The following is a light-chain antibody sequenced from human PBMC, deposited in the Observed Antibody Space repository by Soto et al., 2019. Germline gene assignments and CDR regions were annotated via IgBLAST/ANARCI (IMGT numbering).Light chain of an antibody. V-gene: IGLV1-47*01. Sequence: QSVMTQPPSASGTPGQRVTISCSGSSSNIGSKYVYWFQQLPGTAPKLLIYSNVQRPSGVPDRFSGSKSGTSASLAISGLRSEDEADYYCASWDVSLSAWVFGGGTKLTV. CDR3: ASWDVSLSAWV. CDR1: SSNIGSKY. CDR2: SNV. J-gene: IGLJ3*02.